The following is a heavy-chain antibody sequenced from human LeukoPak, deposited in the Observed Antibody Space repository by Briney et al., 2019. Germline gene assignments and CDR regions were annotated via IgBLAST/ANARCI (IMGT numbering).Heavy chain of an antibody. V-gene: IGHV3-7*01. Sequence: GGSLRLSCAASGFTFSSYEMSWVRQAPGKGLEWVANIEQDGSEKYYVDSVKGRYTISRDNAKNSLYLQMNSLRAEDTAVYYCARAKQPSTIFGVVRNPYYFDYWGQGTLVTVSS. CDR3: ARAKQPSTIFGVVRNPYYFDY. CDR1: GFTFSSYE. J-gene: IGHJ4*02. D-gene: IGHD3-3*01. CDR2: IEQDGSEK.